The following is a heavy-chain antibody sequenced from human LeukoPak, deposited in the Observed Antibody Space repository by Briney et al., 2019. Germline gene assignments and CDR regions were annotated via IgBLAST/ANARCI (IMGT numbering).Heavy chain of an antibody. J-gene: IGHJ5*02. CDR1: GFTFS. CDR3: AKDGNWASVS. V-gene: IGHV3-30*02. CDR2: IRHDGTDQ. Sequence: GGSLRLSCVGSGFTFSVHWVRQVPGKGLEWLTFIRHDGTDQHYADSVRGRFTISRDNSKNTVYLHMNSLRPEDTALYYCAKDGNWASVSWGQGTLVTVSS. D-gene: IGHD7-27*01.